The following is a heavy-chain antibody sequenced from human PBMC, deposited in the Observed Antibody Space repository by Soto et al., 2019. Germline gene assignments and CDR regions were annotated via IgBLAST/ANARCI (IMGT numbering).Heavy chain of an antibody. V-gene: IGHV3-33*01. CDR3: ARASDGALDY. Sequence: QVQLVESGGGVVQPGRSLRLSCAASGFTFSSYGMHWVRQAPGKGLEWVAVIWYDGSNKYYADSVKGRFTISRDNSKNTRYRQMNSLRAADTAVYYCARASDGALDYWGKGPLVTVSS. D-gene: IGHD4-17*01. J-gene: IGHJ4*02. CDR2: IWYDGSNK. CDR1: GFTFSSYG.